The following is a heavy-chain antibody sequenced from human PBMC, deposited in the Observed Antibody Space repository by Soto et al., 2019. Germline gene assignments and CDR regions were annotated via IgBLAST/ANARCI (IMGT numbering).Heavy chain of an antibody. Sequence: QVHLVESGGGMVQAGRSLRLSCTASGLTFTSYAIHWVRQAPGKGLEWVSLISEDGGNKYFAESVKGRFLISRDNSKNTVYLQMNSLRPEDTAVYFCARRLTSTVSALGYWGQGTLVTVSS. V-gene: IGHV3-30-3*01. J-gene: IGHJ4*02. D-gene: IGHD6-19*01. CDR2: ISEDGGNK. CDR3: ARRLTSTVSALGY. CDR1: GLTFTSYA.